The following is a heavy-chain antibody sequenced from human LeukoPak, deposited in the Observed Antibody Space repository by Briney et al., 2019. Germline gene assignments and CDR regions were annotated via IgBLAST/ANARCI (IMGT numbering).Heavy chain of an antibody. CDR1: GYSFTSYW. J-gene: IGHJ4*02. CDR3: ARLVEVPGRLDY. V-gene: IGHV5-51*01. Sequence: HGESLKISCKGSGYSFTSYWIGWVRQMPGKGLEWMGIIYPGDSDTRYSPSFQGQVTISADKFISTAYLQWSRLKASDTAMYYCARLVEVPGRLDYWGQGTPVIVSS. D-gene: IGHD6-19*01. CDR2: IYPGDSDT.